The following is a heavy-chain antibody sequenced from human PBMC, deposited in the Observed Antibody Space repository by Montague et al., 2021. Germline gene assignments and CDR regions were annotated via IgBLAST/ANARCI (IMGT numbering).Heavy chain of an antibody. D-gene: IGHD3-10*01. Sequence: SETLSLTCTVSGVSISSSNYQWGWIRQPPGKGPEWIGSIYYSGTTYYNPSLRSRVTISVDTSENQFSLKLNSVTAADTAFYYCTRKGWFGDYGFDIWGQGTMVTGSS. V-gene: IGHV4-39*01. J-gene: IGHJ3*02. CDR3: TRKGWFGDYGFDI. CDR2: IYYSGTT. CDR1: GVSISSSNYQ.